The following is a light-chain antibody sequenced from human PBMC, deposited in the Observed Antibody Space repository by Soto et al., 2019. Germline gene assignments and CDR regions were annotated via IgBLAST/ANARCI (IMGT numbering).Light chain of an antibody. V-gene: IGKV3-15*01. Sequence: EVVMTQSPATVSVSPGEGVTHSCRDIQTISNDLAWYHQKPCQAPRLLIYGASTRATGVPARFSGGGSGTEFTLTISSLQSEDFAFYYCQQNNKWPPVTFGGGTKVDIK. CDR3: QQNNKWPPVT. CDR2: GAS. J-gene: IGKJ4*01. CDR1: QTISND.